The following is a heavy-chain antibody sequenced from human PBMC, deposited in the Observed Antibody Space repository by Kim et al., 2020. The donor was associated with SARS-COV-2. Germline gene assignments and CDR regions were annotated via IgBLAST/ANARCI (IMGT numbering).Heavy chain of an antibody. V-gene: IGHV2-5*02. CDR1: GFLVASTGVG. Sequence: SGPTLVNPTQTLTLTCTCSGFLVASTGVGVGWIRPPPVNSLDFLSLLYCDYDLRYSPSLQYILTITKDTSKNQVLLTVTNVDPVDTATYYCAHRSSLKGVFDIWGQGTMVTVAS. D-gene: IGHD2-8*01. J-gene: IGHJ3*02. CDR3: AHRSSLKGVFDI. CDR2: LYCDYDL.